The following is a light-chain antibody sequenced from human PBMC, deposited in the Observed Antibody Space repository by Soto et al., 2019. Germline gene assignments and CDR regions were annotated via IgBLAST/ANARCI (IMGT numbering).Light chain of an antibody. V-gene: IGKV3-11*01. CDR2: DTS. CDR3: QQRTNWRLS. CDR1: QSVSSH. J-gene: IGKJ4*01. Sequence: EIVLTQSPATLSLSPGERATLSCRASQSVSSHLSWYQQKPGQAPRLLIYDTSNRATGIPARFSGSGSGTDFTVTISSLEPEEFAVYYCQQRTNWRLSFGGGTKVEIK.